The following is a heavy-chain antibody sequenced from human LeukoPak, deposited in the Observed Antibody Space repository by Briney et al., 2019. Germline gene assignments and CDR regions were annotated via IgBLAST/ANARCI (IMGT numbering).Heavy chain of an antibody. CDR3: AKFDNRIVGAASFNY. Sequence: GGSLRLSCAASGFRFNTYWMSWVRQAPGKGLEWVANIKQDGNEKYYADSVKGRFTISRDNGKNSLYLQMNSLRTEDTAVYYCAKFDNRIVGAASFNYWGQGTLVTVSS. CDR1: GFRFNTYW. J-gene: IGHJ4*02. D-gene: IGHD1-26*01. V-gene: IGHV3-7*01. CDR2: IKQDGNEK.